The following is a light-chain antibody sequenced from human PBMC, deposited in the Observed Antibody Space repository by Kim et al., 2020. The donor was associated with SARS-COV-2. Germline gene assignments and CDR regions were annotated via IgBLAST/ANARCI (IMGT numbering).Light chain of an antibody. CDR3: GTWDSSLSAGV. CDR1: SSNIGNNY. Sequence: GRKVPISCSGSSSNIGNNYVSWYQQLPGTAPKLLIYDNNKRPSGIPDRFSGSKSGTSATLGITGLQTGDEADYYCGTWDSSLSAGVFGGGTKLTVL. CDR2: DNN. J-gene: IGLJ2*01. V-gene: IGLV1-51*01.